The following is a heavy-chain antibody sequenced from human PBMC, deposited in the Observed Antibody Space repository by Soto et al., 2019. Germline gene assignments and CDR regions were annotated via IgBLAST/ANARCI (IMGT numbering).Heavy chain of an antibody. V-gene: IGHV4-4*02. D-gene: IGHD6-13*01. CDR3: ARVLLASSSWHPFDY. J-gene: IGHJ4*02. CDR2: IYHSGST. Sequence: QVQLQESGPGLVKPSGTLSLTCAVSGGSISSSNWWSWVRQPPGKGLEWIGEIYHSGSTNYNPSLKSRVTITVDTSKNQFSLKLSSVTAADTAVYYCARVLLASSSWHPFDYWGQGTLVTVSS. CDR1: GGSISSSNW.